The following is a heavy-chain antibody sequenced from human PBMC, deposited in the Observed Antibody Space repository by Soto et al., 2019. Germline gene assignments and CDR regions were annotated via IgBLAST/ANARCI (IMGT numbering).Heavy chain of an antibody. CDR2: INSDGST. CDR1: GFLVNSVY. D-gene: IGHD5-18*01. V-gene: IGHV3-53*01. CDR3: ARSGYSFAWGY. J-gene: IGHJ4*02. Sequence: EVQLVESGGGLIPPGGSLRLSCAASGFLVNSVYMTWVRQAPGKGLEWLSMINSDGSTLYAESVKGRFTISRDNSKNRLDLQMHSLSAEDTAMYYCARSGYSFAWGYWGQGTLVIVTS.